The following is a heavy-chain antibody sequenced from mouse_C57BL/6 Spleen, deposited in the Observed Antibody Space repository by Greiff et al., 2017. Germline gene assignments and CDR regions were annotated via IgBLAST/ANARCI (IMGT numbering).Heavy chain of an antibody. V-gene: IGHV1-53*01. CDR3: AIITTVVEYYFDY. Sequence: VQLQQSGTELVKPGASVKLSCKASGYTFTSYWMHWVKQRPGQGLEWIGNINPSNGGTNYNEKFKSKATLTVDKSSSTAYMQLSSLTSEDSAVYYCAIITTVVEYYFDYWGQGTTLTVSS. CDR2: INPSNGGT. D-gene: IGHD1-1*01. CDR1: GYTFTSYW. J-gene: IGHJ2*01.